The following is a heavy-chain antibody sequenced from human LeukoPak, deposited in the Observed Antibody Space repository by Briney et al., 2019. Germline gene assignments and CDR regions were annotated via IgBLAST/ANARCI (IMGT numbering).Heavy chain of an antibody. J-gene: IGHJ4*02. CDR2: INPNSGGT. CDR3: ARSISGYYPSSFDY. D-gene: IGHD3-22*01. CDR1: GYTFTGYY. V-gene: IGHV1-2*02. Sequence: ASVKVSCKASGYTFTGYYMHWVRQAPGQGLEWMGWINPNSGGTNYAQKFQGRVTMTRDTSISPAYMELSRLRSDDPAVYYCARSISGYYPSSFDYWGQGTLVTVSS.